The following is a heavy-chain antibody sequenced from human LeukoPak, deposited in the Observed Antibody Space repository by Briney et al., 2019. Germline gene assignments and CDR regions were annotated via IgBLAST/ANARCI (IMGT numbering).Heavy chain of an antibody. Sequence: SETLSLTCAVYGGSFSGYYWSWIRQPPGKGLEWIGEINHSGSTNYNPSLKSRVTISVDTSKNQFSLKLSSVTAADTAVYYCARGSLGYCSGGSCYSAWYWFDPWGQGTLVTVSS. CDR2: INHSGST. V-gene: IGHV4-34*01. CDR3: ARGSLGYCSGGSCYSAWYWFDP. J-gene: IGHJ5*02. CDR1: GGSFSGYY. D-gene: IGHD2-15*01.